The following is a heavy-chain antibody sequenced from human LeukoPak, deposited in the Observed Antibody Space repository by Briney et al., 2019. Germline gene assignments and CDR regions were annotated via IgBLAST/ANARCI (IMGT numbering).Heavy chain of an antibody. CDR1: GGSISSFY. Sequence: PSETLSLTCTVSGGSISSFYWSWIWQPAGKGLEWIGRIYTSGSTNYNPSLKRRVTLSVDTSKNLCSLKLSSVTAADTAVYYSARCSSSWVHGSHYYYMDVWGKGTTVTVSS. CDR2: IYTSGST. CDR3: ARCSSSWVHGSHYYYMDV. D-gene: IGHD6-13*01. V-gene: IGHV4-4*07. J-gene: IGHJ6*03.